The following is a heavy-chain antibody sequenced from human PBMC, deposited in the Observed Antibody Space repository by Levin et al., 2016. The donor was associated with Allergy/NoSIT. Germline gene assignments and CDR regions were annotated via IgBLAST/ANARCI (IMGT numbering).Heavy chain of an antibody. CDR1: GYTFTSYY. V-gene: IGHV1-46*01. J-gene: IGHJ6*02. D-gene: IGHD1-26*01. Sequence: ASVKVSCKASGYTFTSYYMHWVRQAPGQGLEWMGIINPSGGSTSYAQKFQGRVTMTRDTSTSTVYMELSSLRSEDTAVYYCARDRPLIVGAFYGMDVWGQGTTGTVSS. CDR2: INPSGGST. CDR3: ARDRPLIVGAFYGMDV.